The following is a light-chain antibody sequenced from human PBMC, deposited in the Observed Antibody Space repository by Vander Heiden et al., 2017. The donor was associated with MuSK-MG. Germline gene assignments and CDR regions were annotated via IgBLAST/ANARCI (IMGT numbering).Light chain of an antibody. V-gene: IGLV3-1*01. J-gene: IGLJ2*01. CDR1: KLGDKY. Sequence: SYEVTQPPSVSVSPGPTARITCSGDKLGDKYASWYQQKPGQSPVLVIYQGTKRPSGIPERFSGSNSGNTATLTISGTQAMDEADYYCQAWDSTPVFGGGTKLTVL. CDR2: QGT. CDR3: QAWDSTPV.